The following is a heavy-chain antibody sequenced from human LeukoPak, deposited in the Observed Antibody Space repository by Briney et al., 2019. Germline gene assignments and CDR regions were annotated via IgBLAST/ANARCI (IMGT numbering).Heavy chain of an antibody. CDR3: TRGPYSNLGRFDY. CDR1: GWAFRGYY. CDR2: INHSGST. D-gene: IGHD4-11*01. V-gene: IGHV4-34*01. J-gene: IGHJ4*02. Sequence: PSETLSLTCAVYGWAFRGYYWSWIRQPPGKGLEWIGEINHSGSTNYNPSLKSRVIISVDTSKNQFSLKLTSVIAADTAMYYCTRGPYSNLGRFDYWGQGTLVTVSS.